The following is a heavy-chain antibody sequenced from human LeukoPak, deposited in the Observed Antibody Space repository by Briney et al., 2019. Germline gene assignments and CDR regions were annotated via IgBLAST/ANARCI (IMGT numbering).Heavy chain of an antibody. CDR1: GGTFSSYA. Sequence: ASVKVSCKASGGTFSSYAISWVRQAPGQGLEWMGRIIPILGIANYAQKFQGRVTITADKSTSTAYMELSSLRSEDTAVYYCARTLAGPPYYFDYWGQGTLVTVSS. CDR2: IIPILGIA. J-gene: IGHJ4*02. D-gene: IGHD6-13*01. V-gene: IGHV1-69*04. CDR3: ARTLAGPPYYFDY.